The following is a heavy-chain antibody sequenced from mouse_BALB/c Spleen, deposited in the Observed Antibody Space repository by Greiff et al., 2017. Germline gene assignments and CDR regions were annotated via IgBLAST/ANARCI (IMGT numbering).Heavy chain of an antibody. V-gene: IGHV5-6-3*01. CDR2: INSNGGST. CDR1: GFTFSSYG. J-gene: IGHJ4*01. Sequence: EVQGVESGGGLVQPGGSLKLSCAASGFTFSSYGMSWVRQTPDKRLELVATINSNGGSTYYPDSVKGRFTISRDNAKNTLYLQMSSLKSEDTAMYYCARDDGDMDYWGQGTSVTVSS. CDR3: ARDDGDMDY. D-gene: IGHD2-3*01.